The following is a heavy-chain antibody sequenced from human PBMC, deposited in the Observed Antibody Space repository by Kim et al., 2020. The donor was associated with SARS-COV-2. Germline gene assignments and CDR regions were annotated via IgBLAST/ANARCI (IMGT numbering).Heavy chain of an antibody. Sequence: SETLSLTCTVSGDSISSSGYYWGWIRQPPGMGLEWFASIYYSGTTYYTPSLKSRVTISVDTSKNQFSLKLSSVAATDTAMYYCARRVCRSGNCWVNYWG. V-gene: IGHV4-39*01. J-gene: IGHJ4*01. CDR1: GDSISSSGYY. CDR3: ARRVCRSGNCWVNY. D-gene: IGHD2-15*01. CDR2: IYYSGTT.